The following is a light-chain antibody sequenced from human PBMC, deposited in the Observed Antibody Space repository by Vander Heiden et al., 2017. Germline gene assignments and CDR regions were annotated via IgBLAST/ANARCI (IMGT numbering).Light chain of an antibody. J-gene: IGLJ2*01. Sequence: QSALTQPASVSRSPGHSITISCTGSSSHVGGCNYVSWYQQHPGTARKLIIYDGNDRPSGVSNRFSGSKSGRTASLTSSGLQAEDEADYYCSSYTSSSTLVFGGGTKLTV. CDR3: SSYTSSSTLV. CDR2: DGN. V-gene: IGLV2-14*01. CDR1: SSHVGGCNY.